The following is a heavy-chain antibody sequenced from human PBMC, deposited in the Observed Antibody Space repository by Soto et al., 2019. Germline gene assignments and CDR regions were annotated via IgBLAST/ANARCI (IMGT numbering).Heavy chain of an antibody. D-gene: IGHD3-3*01. V-gene: IGHV4-34*01. CDR2: INHSGST. Sequence: SETLSLTCADYGGSFSGYYWSWIRQPPGKGLEWIGEINHSGSTNYNPSLKSRVTISVDTSKNQFSLKLSSVTAADTAVYYCARSLTIFGVNIDYWGQGTLVTVSS. CDR1: GGSFSGYY. CDR3: ARSLTIFGVNIDY. J-gene: IGHJ4*02.